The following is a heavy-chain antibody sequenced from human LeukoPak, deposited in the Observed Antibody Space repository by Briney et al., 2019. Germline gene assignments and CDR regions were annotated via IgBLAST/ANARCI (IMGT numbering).Heavy chain of an antibody. CDR1: GGSISSGSYY. D-gene: IGHD5-18*01. V-gene: IGHV4-61*02. CDR2: IYTSGST. J-gene: IGHJ4*02. CDR3: ARAGDTAMVH. Sequence: SETLSLTSTVSGGSISSGSYYWSCIRQPAGKGLEWIGRIYTSGSTNYNPSLKSRVTISVDTSKNQFSLKLSSVTAADTAVYYCARAGDTAMVHWGQGTLVTVSS.